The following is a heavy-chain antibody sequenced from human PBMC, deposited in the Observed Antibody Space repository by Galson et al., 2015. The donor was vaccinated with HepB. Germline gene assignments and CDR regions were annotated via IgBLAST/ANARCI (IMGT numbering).Heavy chain of an antibody. CDR1: GFSFSSYS. CDR2: ISSSSNYI. V-gene: IGHV3-21*01. J-gene: IGHJ4*02. D-gene: IGHD3-22*01. CDR3: ARRTSSSGYSTPFDY. Sequence: SLRLSCAASGFSFSSYSMHWVRQAPGKGLEWVSFISSSSNYIYYADSVKGRFTISRDNAKNSLYLQMNSLRAEDTALYYCARRTSSSGYSTPFDYWGQGTLVTVSS.